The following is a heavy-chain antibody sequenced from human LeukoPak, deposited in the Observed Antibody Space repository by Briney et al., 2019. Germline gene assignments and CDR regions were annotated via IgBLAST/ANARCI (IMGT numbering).Heavy chain of an antibody. J-gene: IGHJ4*02. CDR2: IRSKANSYAT. Sequence: GGSLRLSCADSGFSFSGSAMHWVRQASGKGLEWVGRIRSKANSYATAFAASVKGRFTISRDESKNTAYLQMNSLKTEDTAVYYCTTGLVYWGQGTLVTVSS. CDR3: TTGLVY. V-gene: IGHV3-73*01. CDR1: GFSFSGSA. D-gene: IGHD6-6*01.